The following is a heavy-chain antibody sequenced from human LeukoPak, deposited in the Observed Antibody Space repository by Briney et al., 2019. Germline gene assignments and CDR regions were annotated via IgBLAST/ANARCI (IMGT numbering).Heavy chain of an antibody. CDR2: INSDGSST. V-gene: IGHV3-74*01. Sequence: GGSLRLSCAASGFTFSSYWMHWVRQAPGKGLVWVSRINSDGSSTSYADSVKGRFTISRDNAKNTLYLQMNSLRAEDTAVYYCARVTVGGIVVVPAAMFWDYYYYYMDVWGTGTTVTVSS. CDR1: GFTFSSYW. CDR3: ARVTVGGIVVVPAAMFWDYYYYYMDV. J-gene: IGHJ6*03. D-gene: IGHD2-2*01.